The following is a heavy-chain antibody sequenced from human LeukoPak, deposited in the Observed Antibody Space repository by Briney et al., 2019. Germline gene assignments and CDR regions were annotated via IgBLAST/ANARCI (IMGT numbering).Heavy chain of an antibody. CDR2: IYYSGST. D-gene: IGHD3-10*01. Sequence: SETLSLTCTVPGGSISSYYWSWIRQPPGKGPEWIGYIYYSGSTNYNPSLKSRVTISVDTSKNQFSLKLSSVTAADTAVYYCARHRYWSYDYWGQGTLVTVSS. CDR1: GGSISSYY. J-gene: IGHJ4*02. V-gene: IGHV4-59*01. CDR3: ARHRYWSYDY.